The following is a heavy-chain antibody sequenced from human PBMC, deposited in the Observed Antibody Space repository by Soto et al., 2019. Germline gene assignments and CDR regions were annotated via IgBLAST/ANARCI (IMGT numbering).Heavy chain of an antibody. J-gene: IGHJ5*02. CDR3: ARDRRGIAAAGTKNNWFDP. V-gene: IGHV1-2*04. D-gene: IGHD6-13*01. Sequence: ASVKVSCKASGYTFTGYYMHWVRQAPGQGLEWMGWINPNSGGTNYAQKFQGWVTMTRDTSISTAYMELSRLRSDDTAVYYCARDRRGIAAAGTKNNWFDPWGQGTLVTVSS. CDR2: INPNSGGT. CDR1: GYTFTGYY.